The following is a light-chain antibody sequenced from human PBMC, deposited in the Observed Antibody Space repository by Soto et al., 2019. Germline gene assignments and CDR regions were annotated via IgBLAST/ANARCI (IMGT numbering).Light chain of an antibody. Sequence: DVEMTQSPLSLPVSLGQPASISCRSSQSLVHSDGNMYLNWFQQRPGQSPRRLISRASNRDSGVPDRFGGSGSGTDFTLKISRVEAEDVAVYYCMQGTHWPWTLGQGTKVEIK. CDR2: RAS. CDR3: MQGTHWPWT. V-gene: IGKV2-30*02. J-gene: IGKJ1*01. CDR1: QSLVHSDGNMY.